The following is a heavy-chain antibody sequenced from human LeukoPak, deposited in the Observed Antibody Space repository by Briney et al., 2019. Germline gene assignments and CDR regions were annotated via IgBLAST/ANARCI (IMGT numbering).Heavy chain of an antibody. Sequence: TGGSLRLSCAASGFTFSSYGMHWVRHVPGKGLVLVSRIDGDGTNTNYADSVKGRFTISRDDAKNTLYLQMNSLRAEDTAVYYCARGGGYRFDPFDYWGQGTLVTVSS. V-gene: IGHV3-74*01. CDR1: GFTFSSYG. CDR3: ARGGGYRFDPFDY. D-gene: IGHD5-12*01. CDR2: IDGDGTNT. J-gene: IGHJ4*02.